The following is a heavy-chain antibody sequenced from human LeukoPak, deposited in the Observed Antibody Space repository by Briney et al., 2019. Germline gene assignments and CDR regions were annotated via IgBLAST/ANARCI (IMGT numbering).Heavy chain of an antibody. CDR3: ARDGGVEGSTTWFDP. V-gene: IGHV3-21*01. CDR1: GFTFTNYV. Sequence: GGSLRLSCVASGFTFTNYVMNWVRQVPGKGLEWVAHISTRTGSSGYADSVRSRFTISRDTARNSLYLEMNSLRVEDTVIYYCARDGGVEGSTTWFDPWGQGTQVTVSS. D-gene: IGHD2/OR15-2a*01. CDR2: ISTRTGSS. J-gene: IGHJ5*02.